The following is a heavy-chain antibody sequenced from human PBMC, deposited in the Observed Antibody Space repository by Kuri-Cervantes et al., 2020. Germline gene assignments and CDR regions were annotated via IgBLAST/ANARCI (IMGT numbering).Heavy chain of an antibody. CDR2: ISIDGSHK. CDR3: ARVRNPLGDAFDI. CDR1: GFTLSEYW. Sequence: GGSLRLSCEVSGFTLSEYWMSWVRQAPGKGLEWVAVISIDGSHKYYGDSVKGRFTISRDNSKNTLYLQMNSLRAEDTAVYYCARVRNPLGDAFDIWGQGTMVTVSS. V-gene: IGHV3-30*03. J-gene: IGHJ3*02.